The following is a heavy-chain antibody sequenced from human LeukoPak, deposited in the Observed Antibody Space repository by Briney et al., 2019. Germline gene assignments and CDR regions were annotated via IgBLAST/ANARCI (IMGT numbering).Heavy chain of an antibody. CDR1: GFTFTKYW. CDR3: ARLKGSYFDC. D-gene: IGHD2-15*01. Sequence: GDSLRLSCAASGFTFTKYWMTWVRQAPGKGLEWVGNIKQDGSDKNYMDSVKGRFTISRDNSKNMLCLQMNSLRAEDTAVYYCARLKGSYFDCWGQGTLVTVSS. J-gene: IGHJ4*02. V-gene: IGHV3-7*01. CDR2: IKQDGSDK.